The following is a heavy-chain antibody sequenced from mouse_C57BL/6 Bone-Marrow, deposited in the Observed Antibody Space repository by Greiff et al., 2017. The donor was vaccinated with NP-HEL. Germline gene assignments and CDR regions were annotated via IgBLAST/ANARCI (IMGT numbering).Heavy chain of an antibody. V-gene: IGHV1-22*01. Sequence: EVKLQESGPELVKPGASVKMSCKASGYTFTDYNMHWVKQSHGKSLEWIGYINPNNGGTSYNQKFKGKATLTVNKSSSTAYMELRSLTSEDSAVYYCARGDYYGSPYYFDYWGQGTTLTVSS. J-gene: IGHJ2*01. CDR1: GYTFTDYN. D-gene: IGHD1-1*01. CDR3: ARGDYYGSPYYFDY. CDR2: INPNNGGT.